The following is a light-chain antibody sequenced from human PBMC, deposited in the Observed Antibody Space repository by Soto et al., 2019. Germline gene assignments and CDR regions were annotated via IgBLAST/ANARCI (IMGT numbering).Light chain of an antibody. V-gene: IGKV1-33*01. Sequence: DIQMTQSPSSLAASVVDRVTITWQSSQDISNYLNWYQQKLGKAPKLLIYDASNLETGVPSRFSGSGSGRDFTFTISSLQPEDIATYYCKQYSHLINFGQGTRLEIK. J-gene: IGKJ5*01. CDR2: DAS. CDR3: KQYSHLIN. CDR1: QDISNY.